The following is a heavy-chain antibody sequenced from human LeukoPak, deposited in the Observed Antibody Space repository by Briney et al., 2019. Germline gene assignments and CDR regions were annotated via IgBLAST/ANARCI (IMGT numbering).Heavy chain of an antibody. V-gene: IGHV4-31*03. CDR3: ARAAYCSSTSCYGWFDP. CDR1: GGSISSGGYY. CDR2: IYYSGST. Sequence: PSETLSLTCTVSGGSISSGGYYWSWIRQHPGKGLEWIGYIYYSGSTYYNPSLNSRVTISVDTSKNQFSLKLSSVTAADTAVYYCARAAYCSSTSCYGWFDPWGQGTLVTVSS. J-gene: IGHJ5*02. D-gene: IGHD2-2*01.